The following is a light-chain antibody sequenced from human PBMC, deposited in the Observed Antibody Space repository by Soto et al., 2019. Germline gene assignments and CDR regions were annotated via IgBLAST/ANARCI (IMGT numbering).Light chain of an antibody. CDR2: EVS. V-gene: IGLV2-14*02. CDR3: SSFAGSPVV. CDR1: GGDVGNYDL. Sequence: QSALTQPASVSGSPGQSITISCAGSGGDVGNYDLLSWYQKIPGKAPKLIIFEVSKRPSGVPDRFSGSRSGNTASLTVSGLQAEDEADYYCSSFAGSPVVFGGGTKLTVL. J-gene: IGLJ2*01.